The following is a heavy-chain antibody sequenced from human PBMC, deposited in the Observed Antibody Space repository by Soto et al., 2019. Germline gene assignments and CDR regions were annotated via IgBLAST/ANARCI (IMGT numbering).Heavy chain of an antibody. CDR1: GFTFSSYS. J-gene: IGHJ6*02. CDR2: ISSSSSTI. Sequence: GGSLRLSCAASGFTFSSYSMNWVRQAPGKGLEWVSYISSSSSTIYYADSVKGRFTISRDNAKNSLYLQMNSLRDEDTAVYYCARDRVHSSSWYWDYYYYGMDVWGQGTTVTVSS. CDR3: ARDRVHSSSWYWDYYYYGMDV. V-gene: IGHV3-48*02. D-gene: IGHD6-13*01.